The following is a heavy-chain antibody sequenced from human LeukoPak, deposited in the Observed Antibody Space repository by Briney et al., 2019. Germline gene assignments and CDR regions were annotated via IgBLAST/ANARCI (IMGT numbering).Heavy chain of an antibody. D-gene: IGHD6-19*01. CDR3: ARASSGWYEYFQH. CDR1: GFTFSSYW. CDR2: IKQDGSEK. V-gene: IGHV3-7*01. Sequence: PGGSLRLSCAASGFTFSSYWMSWVRQAPGKGLEWVANIKQDGSEKYYVDSVKGRFTISRDNAKNSLYLQMNSLRAEDTAVYYCARASSGWYEYFQHWGQGTLVTVSS. J-gene: IGHJ1*01.